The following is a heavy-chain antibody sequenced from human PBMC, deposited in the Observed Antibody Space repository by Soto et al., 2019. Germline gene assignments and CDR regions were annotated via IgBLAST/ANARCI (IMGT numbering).Heavy chain of an antibody. CDR2: IIRIFGTA. CDR1: GGTFSNYG. J-gene: IGHJ4*02. Sequence: QVQLVQSGAEVKKPGSSVKVSCKTPGGTFSNYGLTWVRQAPGQGLAWLGGIIRIFGTAKYAQKFQGRVHITADESTSPGYRELTSLKSDDTAVYYCARASGMSYFDSWGQVPLLTVST. V-gene: IGHV1-69*01. CDR3: ARASGMSYFDS.